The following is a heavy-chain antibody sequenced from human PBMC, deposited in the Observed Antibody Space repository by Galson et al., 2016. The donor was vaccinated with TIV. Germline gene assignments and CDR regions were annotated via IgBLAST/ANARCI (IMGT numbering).Heavy chain of an antibody. CDR1: GGSVSHTSYY. J-gene: IGHJ4*02. D-gene: IGHD6-6*01. V-gene: IGHV4-39*07. CDR2: IYYTGIT. Sequence: SETLSLTCTVSGGSVSHTSYYWGWIRQPPRKGLEWIGTIYYTGITFYNPSLESRVTVSVDTSKNHFSLKLSSVSAADTAVYYCARTTGAGIAARVLFDFWGQGTLVTVSS. CDR3: ARTTGAGIAARVLFDF.